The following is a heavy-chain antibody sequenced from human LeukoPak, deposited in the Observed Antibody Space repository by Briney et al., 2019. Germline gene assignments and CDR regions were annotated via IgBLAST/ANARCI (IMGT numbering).Heavy chain of an antibody. CDR3: ARGLPWGQNSLYGMDV. CDR2: ISAYNGNT. D-gene: IGHD7-27*01. Sequence: ASVKVSCKASGYTFTSYSVSWVRQAPGQGLEWMGWISAYNGNTNYAQKVQGRVTMTRDTSTSTAYMELGSLRSDDTAVYYCARGLPWGQNSLYGMDVWGQGTTVTVSS. CDR1: GYTFTSYS. J-gene: IGHJ6*02. V-gene: IGHV1-18*01.